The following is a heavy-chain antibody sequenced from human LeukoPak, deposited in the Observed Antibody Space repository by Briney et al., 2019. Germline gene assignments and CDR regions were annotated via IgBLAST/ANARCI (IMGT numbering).Heavy chain of an antibody. CDR3: ARHRRKYAGEYHFDY. CDR2: ISDSGST. D-gene: IGHD2-2*01. V-gene: IGHV4-31*03. Sequence: SETLSLTCTVSGGSIINSGLHWSWIRQLPGKGLEWIGFISDSGSTDYNPSLKSRFTMSLGTSGNHFSLNLNSVTAADTAVYYCARHRRKYAGEYHFDYWGQGTLVTVSS. CDR1: GGSIINSGLH. J-gene: IGHJ4*02.